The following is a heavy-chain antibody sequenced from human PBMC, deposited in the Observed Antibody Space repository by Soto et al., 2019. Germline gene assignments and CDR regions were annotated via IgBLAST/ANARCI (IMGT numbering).Heavy chain of an antibody. Sequence: PSATLSLTCTVSGSSIRGFYWSWVRQPPGKGLEWIGYVYYSGTHNYNPSLKSRLTISIDTPKNQFSLKLSSVTAADTAVYCCARVQMATLYFDSWGQGTLVTVSS. V-gene: IGHV4-59*01. CDR1: GSSIRGFY. J-gene: IGHJ4*02. D-gene: IGHD5-12*01. CDR2: VYYSGTH. CDR3: ARVQMATLYFDS.